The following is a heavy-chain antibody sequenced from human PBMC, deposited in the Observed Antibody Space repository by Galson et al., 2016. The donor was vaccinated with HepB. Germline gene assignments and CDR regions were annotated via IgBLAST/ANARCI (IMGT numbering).Heavy chain of an antibody. J-gene: IGHJ4*02. V-gene: IGHV3-23*01. CDR3: ARGEMVRGPLRY. CDR2: ISGSGSPT. D-gene: IGHD3-10*01. CDR1: GFTFSTYA. Sequence: SLRLSCAASGFTFSTYAMTWVRQAPGKGLEWVSTISGSGSPTYYADSVKGRFTISRDNSESTLFLQMDNLRAEDTALYYCARGEMVRGPLRYWGQGTLVTVSS.